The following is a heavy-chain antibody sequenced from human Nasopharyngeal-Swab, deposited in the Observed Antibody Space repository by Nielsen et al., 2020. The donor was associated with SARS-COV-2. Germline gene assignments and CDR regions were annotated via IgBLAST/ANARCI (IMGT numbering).Heavy chain of an antibody. J-gene: IGHJ2*01. CDR3: ARERYYYDSSGKMDWYFDL. Sequence: ASVKVSCKASGDTFTRHYIHWVRQAPGQGLEWMGIINSSGGSTNYAQKLQGRVTMTTDTSTSTAYMELRSLRSDDTAVYYCARERYYYDSSGKMDWYFDLWGRGTLVTVSS. D-gene: IGHD3-22*01. CDR1: GDTFTRHY. V-gene: IGHV1-46*01. CDR2: INSSGGST.